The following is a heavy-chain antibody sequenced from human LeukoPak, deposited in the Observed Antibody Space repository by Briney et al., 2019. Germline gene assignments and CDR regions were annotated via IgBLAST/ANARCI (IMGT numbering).Heavy chain of an antibody. D-gene: IGHD4-17*01. Sequence: ASVKVSCKASRGTFSNYAISWVRQAPGQGLEWMGGIIPKFGTAIYAQKFQGRVTITEDESTNTAYMELSSLRSEDTAVYYCAIAGYGDYVHNWFDPWGQGTLVTVSS. CDR1: RGTFSNYA. J-gene: IGHJ5*02. CDR3: AIAGYGDYVHNWFDP. V-gene: IGHV1-69*13. CDR2: IIPKFGTA.